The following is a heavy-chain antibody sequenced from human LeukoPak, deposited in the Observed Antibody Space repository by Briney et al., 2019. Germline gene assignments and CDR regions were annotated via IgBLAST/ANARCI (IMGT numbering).Heavy chain of an antibody. Sequence: SVKVSCKASGGTFGSYAISWVRQAPGQGLEWMGRIIPILGIANYAQKFQGRVTITADKSTSTAYMELSSLRSEDTAVYYCARTGTTQNYYYGMDVWGQGTTVTVSS. J-gene: IGHJ6*02. CDR1: GGTFGSYA. D-gene: IGHD1-1*01. V-gene: IGHV1-69*04. CDR2: IIPILGIA. CDR3: ARTGTTQNYYYGMDV.